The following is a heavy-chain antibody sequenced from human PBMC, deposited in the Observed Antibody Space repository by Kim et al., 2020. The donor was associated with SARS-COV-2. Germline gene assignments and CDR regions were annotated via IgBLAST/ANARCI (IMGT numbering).Heavy chain of an antibody. D-gene: IGHD2-21*02. CDR3: AGGGFIVVVTARDDYYYGMDD. CDR1: GYTFTSYY. Sequence: ASVKVFCKASGYTFTSYYMHWVRQAPGQGLEWMGIINPSGGSTSYAQKFQGRVTMTRDTSTTTVYMKLSSLRSEDSAVYYCAGGGFIVVVTARDDYYYGMDDWGLEAKVSVYS. V-gene: IGHV1-46*01. CDR2: INPSGGST. J-gene: IGHJ6*02.